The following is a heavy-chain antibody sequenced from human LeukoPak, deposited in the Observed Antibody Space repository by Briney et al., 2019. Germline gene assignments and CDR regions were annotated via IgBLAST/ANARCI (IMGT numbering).Heavy chain of an antibody. CDR1: GFTFSTYW. CDR3: ARDFHRRYYDSSGYNAFDI. V-gene: IGHV3-7*01. CDR2: IKADGGEK. D-gene: IGHD3-22*01. Sequence: GGSLRLSCAASGFTFSTYWMNWFRQTPGKGLEWVAKIKADGGEKDHVASVKGRFTISRDNAKNSLYLQMNSLRVEDTAVYYCARDFHRRYYDSSGYNAFDIWGQGTMVTVSS. J-gene: IGHJ3*02.